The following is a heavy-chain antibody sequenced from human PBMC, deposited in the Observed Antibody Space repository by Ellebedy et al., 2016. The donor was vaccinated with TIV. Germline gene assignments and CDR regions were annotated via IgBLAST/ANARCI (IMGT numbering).Heavy chain of an antibody. D-gene: IGHD4-11*01. V-gene: IGHV1-46*01. CDR1: GYTFTSYY. CDR2: INPSSGST. Sequence: ASVKVSCKASGYTFTSYYIHWVRQAPGQGLEWMGIINPSSGSTGYAQKFQGRVTMTRDTSTTTVYMDLSSLISEDTAVYYCARPLQSNYYYGMDVWGQGTTVTVSS. CDR3: ARPLQSNYYYGMDV. J-gene: IGHJ6*02.